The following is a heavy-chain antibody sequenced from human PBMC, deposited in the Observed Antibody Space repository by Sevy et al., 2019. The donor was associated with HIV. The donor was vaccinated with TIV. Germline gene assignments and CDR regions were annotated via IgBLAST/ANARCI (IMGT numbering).Heavy chain of an antibody. D-gene: IGHD3-3*01. CDR3: ARAMEWLLGDAFDI. CDR2: INSDGSST. CDR1: GFTFSSYW. Sequence: GGCLRLSCAASGFTFSSYWMHWVRQAPGKGLVWVSRINSDGSSTSYADSVKGRFTISRDNATNTLYLQMNSLRAEDTAVYYCARAMEWLLGDAFDIWGQGTMVTVSS. V-gene: IGHV3-74*01. J-gene: IGHJ3*02.